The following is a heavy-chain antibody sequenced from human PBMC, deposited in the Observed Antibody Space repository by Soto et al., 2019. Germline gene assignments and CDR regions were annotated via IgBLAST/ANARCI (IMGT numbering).Heavy chain of an antibody. CDR2: ISYDGSNK. D-gene: IGHD5-18*01. Sequence: QVQLVESGGGVVQPGRSLRLSCAASGFTFSSYAMHWVPQAPGKGLEWVAVISYDGSNKYYADSVKGRFTISRDNSKNTLYLQMNSLRAEDTAVDYCARDGREDTAMAGGQGTLVTVSS. V-gene: IGHV3-30-3*01. CDR3: ARDGREDTAMA. CDR1: GFTFSSYA. J-gene: IGHJ4*02.